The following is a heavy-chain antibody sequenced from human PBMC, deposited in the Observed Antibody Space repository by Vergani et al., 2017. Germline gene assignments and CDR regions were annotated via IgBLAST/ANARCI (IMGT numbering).Heavy chain of an antibody. CDR2: IWYDGSNK. D-gene: IGHD3-3*01. CDR1: GFTFSSYG. V-gene: IGHV3-33*01. Sequence: QVQLVESGGGVVQPGRSLRLSCAASGFTFSSYGMHWVRQAPGKGLEWVAVIWYDGSNKYYADSVKGRFTISRDNSKNTLYLQMNSLRAEDTAVYYCARGRSYKPMPFLRFPMDVWGKGTTVTVSS. CDR3: ARGRSYKPMPFLRFPMDV. J-gene: IGHJ6*04.